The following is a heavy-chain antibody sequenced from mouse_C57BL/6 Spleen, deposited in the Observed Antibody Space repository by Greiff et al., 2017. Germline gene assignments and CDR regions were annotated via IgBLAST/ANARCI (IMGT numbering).Heavy chain of an antibody. V-gene: IGHV1-59*01. CDR2: IDPSDSYT. J-gene: IGHJ3*01. CDR1: GYTFTSYW. D-gene: IGHD2-5*01. CDR3: TRPNYSNLFAC. Sequence: VQLQQPGAELVRPGTSVKLSCKASGYTFTSYWMHWVKQRPGQGLEWIGVIDPSDSYTNYNQKFKGKATLTVDTSSSTAYMQLSSLTSEYSAVYCCTRPNYSNLFACWGEGTLVTVPA.